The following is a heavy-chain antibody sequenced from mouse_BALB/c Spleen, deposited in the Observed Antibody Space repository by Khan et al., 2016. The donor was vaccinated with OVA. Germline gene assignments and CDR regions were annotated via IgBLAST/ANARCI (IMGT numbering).Heavy chain of an antibody. J-gene: IGHJ2*01. CDR1: GYSITTDYA. D-gene: IGHD1-1*01. Sequence: DVKLQESGPGLAKPSQSLSLTCTVTGYSITTDYARNWIRQFPGNKLEWMGYISYSSNTKYNPTLNSRITITRDTSKNQSFMQMKSVTTEDSARYYCARIYGGDFDYWGQGTTLTVSS. CDR2: ISYSSNT. V-gene: IGHV3-2*02. CDR3: ARIYGGDFDY.